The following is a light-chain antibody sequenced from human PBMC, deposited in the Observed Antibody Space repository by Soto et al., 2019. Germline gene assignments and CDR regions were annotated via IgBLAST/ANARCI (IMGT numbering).Light chain of an antibody. CDR3: QQCGTSPLT. CDR2: GAS. V-gene: IGKV3-20*01. CDR1: QSVSSSY. J-gene: IGKJ4*01. Sequence: EIVLTQSPGTLSLSPGERATLSCRASQSVSSSYLALYQQKPGQAPRLLIYGASSSATGIPDRFSGSGSGTDFTLTISRLEPEDFAVYYCQQCGTSPLTFGGGTKVDIK.